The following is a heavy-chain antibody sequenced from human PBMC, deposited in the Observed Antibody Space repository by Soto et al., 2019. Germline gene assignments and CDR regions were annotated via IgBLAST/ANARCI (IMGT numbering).Heavy chain of an antibody. D-gene: IGHD6-13*01. Sequence: QVQLVQSGAEVKKPGASVKVSCKASGYTFTSYGISWVRQSPGQGLEWMGWISAYNGNTNNAQKFQGRVAVTTDTSTSTAYMELMNLRSDDTAVYYCARTSGYSSTGNWFDPWGQGTLVTVSS. CDR1: GYTFTSYG. J-gene: IGHJ5*02. CDR3: ARTSGYSSTGNWFDP. V-gene: IGHV1-18*01. CDR2: ISAYNGNT.